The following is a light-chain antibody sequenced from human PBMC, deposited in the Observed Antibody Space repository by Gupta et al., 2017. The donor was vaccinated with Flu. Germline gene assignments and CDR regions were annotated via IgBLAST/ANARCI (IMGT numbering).Light chain of an antibody. Sequence: DIQMPQSPSSLSASVGDKVTMTCRASQSISTYLNWYQQKVGKAPKLLISDASSLQSGVPSRFSGSGSGTDFSLTISSLQPEDFATYHCQQSYSTPFTFGQGTRLEIK. CDR1: QSISTY. J-gene: IGKJ5*01. CDR2: DAS. V-gene: IGKV1-39*01. CDR3: QQSYSTPFT.